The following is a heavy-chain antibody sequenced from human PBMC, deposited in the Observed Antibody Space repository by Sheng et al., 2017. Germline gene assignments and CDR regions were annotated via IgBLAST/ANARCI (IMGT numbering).Heavy chain of an antibody. Sequence: QVQLVQSGAEVKKPGSSVKVSCKASGGTFSSYAISWVRQAPGQGLEWMGGIIPIFGTANYAQKFQGRVTITTDESTSTAYMELSSLRSEDTAVYYCARERLAGYSSSWYHAFDIWGQGTMVTVSS. CDR1: GGTFSSYA. V-gene: IGHV1-69*05. CDR3: ARERLAGYSSSWYHAFDI. J-gene: IGHJ3*02. D-gene: IGHD6-13*01. CDR2: IIPIFGTA.